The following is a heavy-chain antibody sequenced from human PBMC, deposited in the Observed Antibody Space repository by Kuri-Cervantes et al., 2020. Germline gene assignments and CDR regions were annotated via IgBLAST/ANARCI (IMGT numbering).Heavy chain of an antibody. D-gene: IGHD5-18*01. CDR1: GGSFSGYH. J-gene: IGHJ4*02. V-gene: IGHV4-34*01. Sequence: SQTLSLTCAVYGGSFSGYHWTWIRQPPGKGLEWIGEINHSGSTSYNPSLKSRVTISVDTSKNQFSLKLSSVTAADTAVYYCARVRGYSYGPFDYWGQGTLVTVSS. CDR3: ARVRGYSYGPFDY. CDR2: INHSGST.